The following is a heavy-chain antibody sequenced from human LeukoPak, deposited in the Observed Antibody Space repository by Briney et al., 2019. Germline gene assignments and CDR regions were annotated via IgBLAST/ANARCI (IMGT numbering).Heavy chain of an antibody. D-gene: IGHD3-10*01. V-gene: IGHV3-23*01. J-gene: IGHJ4*02. CDR1: GFTFSSCA. CDR3: AKSHVTTATGTGRHFDY. CDR2: ISAGSDVI. Sequence: GGSLRLSCAASGFTFSSCAMSWVRQAPGKGLEWVSAISAGSDVIYYADSVRGRFAISRDNSKNTVYLQMDSLRAEDTAVYYCAKSHVTTATGTGRHFDYWGQGTLVTVSS.